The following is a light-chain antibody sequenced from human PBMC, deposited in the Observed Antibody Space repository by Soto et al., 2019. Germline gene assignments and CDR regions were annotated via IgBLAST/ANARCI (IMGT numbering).Light chain of an antibody. CDR2: DAS. Sequence: AIQLTQSPSSLSASVGDRVTITCRASEDASSAVAWYQQKPGKAPNILIYDASTLESGVPSRFSGSGSGTDFTLTISSLQPEDFVTYYCQQFNSYWWTFGQGTKVEIK. J-gene: IGKJ1*01. V-gene: IGKV1-13*02. CDR1: EDASSA. CDR3: QQFNSYWWT.